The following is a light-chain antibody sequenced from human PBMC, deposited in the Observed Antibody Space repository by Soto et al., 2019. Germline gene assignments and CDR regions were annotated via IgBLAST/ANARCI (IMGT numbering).Light chain of an antibody. J-gene: IGLJ2*01. CDR3: SSFTSTNTVL. CDR1: SSDVGGYNY. V-gene: IGLV2-14*01. CDR2: NVS. Sequence: QSVLTQPASVSGSPGQSINISCTGTSSDVGGYNYVSWYQQHPGKAPKLMIYNVSNRPSGVSNRFSGSKSGNTASLTISGLQAEDEGHYYCSSFTSTNTVLFGGGTKVTVL.